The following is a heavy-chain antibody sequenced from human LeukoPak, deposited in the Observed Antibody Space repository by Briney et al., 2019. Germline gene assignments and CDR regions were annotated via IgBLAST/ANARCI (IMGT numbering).Heavy chain of an antibody. D-gene: IGHD6-13*01. CDR3: ARDAVEAAGTGAFDP. V-gene: IGHV3-30*04. Sequence: PGGSLRLSCAASGFTFSSYAMHWVRQAPGKGLEWVAVISYDGSNKYYADSEKGRFTISRDNSKNTLYLQMNSLRAEDTAVYYCARDAVEAAGTGAFDPWGQGTLVTVSS. CDR2: ISYDGSNK. CDR1: GFTFSSYA. J-gene: IGHJ5*02.